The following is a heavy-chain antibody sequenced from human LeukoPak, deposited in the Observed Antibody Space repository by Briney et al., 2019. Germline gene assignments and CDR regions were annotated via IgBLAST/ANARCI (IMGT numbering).Heavy chain of an antibody. D-gene: IGHD3-10*01. CDR1: GGSISSSSYY. Sequence: SETLSLTCTVSGGSISSSSYYWGWIRQPPGKGLEWIGSIYYSGSTYYNPSLKSRVTISVDTSKNQFSLKLSSVTAADTAVYYCARHITVEAYYYGPGSYNFDYWGQGALVTVSS. CDR3: ARHITVEAYYYGPGSYNFDY. CDR2: IYYSGST. J-gene: IGHJ4*02. V-gene: IGHV4-39*01.